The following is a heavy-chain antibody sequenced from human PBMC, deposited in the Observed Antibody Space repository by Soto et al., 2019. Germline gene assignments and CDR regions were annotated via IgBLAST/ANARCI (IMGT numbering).Heavy chain of an antibody. CDR1: GFTFSSYA. D-gene: IGHD3-3*01. V-gene: IGHV3-23*01. Sequence: GGSLRLSCAASGFTFSSYAMSWVRQAPGKGLEWVSAIGGSGGSTYYADSVKGRFTISRDNSKNTLYLQMNSLRAEDTAVYYCAKTYDFWGNRLIFDYWGQGTLVTVSS. CDR2: IGGSGGST. CDR3: AKTYDFWGNRLIFDY. J-gene: IGHJ4*02.